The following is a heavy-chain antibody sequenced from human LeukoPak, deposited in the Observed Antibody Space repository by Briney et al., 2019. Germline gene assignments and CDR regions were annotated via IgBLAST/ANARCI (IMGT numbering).Heavy chain of an antibody. CDR2: AKSETDGGTI. Sequence: GGSLRLSCVGSGFTFSKAWVSWVRLTPEKGPEWLGRAKSETDGGTIDHAAPVNGRFNISRDDSTNTVFLQMSSLKIEDTAVYYCTIDRLFFQFWGQGSLVTVSS. CDR3: TIDRLFFQF. V-gene: IGHV3-15*01. D-gene: IGHD3-3*01. J-gene: IGHJ4*02. CDR1: GFTFSKAW.